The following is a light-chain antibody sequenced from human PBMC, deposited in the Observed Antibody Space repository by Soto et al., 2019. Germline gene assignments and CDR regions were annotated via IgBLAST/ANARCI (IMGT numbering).Light chain of an antibody. CDR1: SSDVGSYNR. CDR2: EVS. V-gene: IGLV2-18*02. J-gene: IGLJ1*01. CDR3: YSSTSSNTYV. Sequence: QSALTQPPSVSGSPGQSVTISCTGTSSDVGSYNRVSWYQQLPGTAPKVMIYEVSSRPSAVPDRFSGSKSGNTASLTISGLQPEDEADYYCYSSTSSNTYVLGTGTKLTVL.